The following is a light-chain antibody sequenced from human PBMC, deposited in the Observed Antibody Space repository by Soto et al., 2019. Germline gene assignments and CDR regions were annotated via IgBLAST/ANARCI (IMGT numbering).Light chain of an antibody. CDR1: SSDIGYYNY. CDR2: AVS. Sequence: QSALTQPASVSGSPGQSITISCTGTSSDIGYYNYVPWYQQHPGKAPKLMIYAVSNRPSGVSSRFSGSKSGNTASLTISGLQAEDGADYYCSSYTTSSTSMIFGGGTKLTVL. CDR3: SSYTTSSTSMI. J-gene: IGLJ2*01. V-gene: IGLV2-14*01.